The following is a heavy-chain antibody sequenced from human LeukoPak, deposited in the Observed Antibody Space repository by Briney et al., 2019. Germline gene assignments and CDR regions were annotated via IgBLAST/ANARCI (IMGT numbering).Heavy chain of an antibody. J-gene: IGHJ5*02. Sequence: KPSETLSLTCTVSGYSISSGYYWGWIRQPPGKGLEWIGSIYHSGSTYYNPSLKSRVTISLDTSKNQFSLKLSSVTAADTAVYYCARSDVLLWFGESPNWFDPWGQGTLVTVSS. D-gene: IGHD3-10*01. CDR3: ARSDVLLWFGESPNWFDP. V-gene: IGHV4-38-2*02. CDR1: GYSISSGYY. CDR2: IYHSGST.